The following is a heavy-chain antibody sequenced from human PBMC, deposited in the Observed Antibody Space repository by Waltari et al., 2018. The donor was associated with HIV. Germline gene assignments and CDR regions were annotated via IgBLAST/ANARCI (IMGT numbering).Heavy chain of an antibody. CDR2: INRYGSST. Sequence: EVQLVASGGGLVQPGGSLRLSCAASGFTFSSYWMHWVRQAPGKGLVGVSPINRYGSSTMHADSVKGRFTISRDNAKNTLYLQMNRLMAEDTAVYYCASGYSSSWRSDYYYYGMDVWGQGTTVTVSS. J-gene: IGHJ6*02. D-gene: IGHD6-13*01. CDR3: ASGYSSSWRSDYYYYGMDV. V-gene: IGHV3-74*03. CDR1: GFTFSSYW.